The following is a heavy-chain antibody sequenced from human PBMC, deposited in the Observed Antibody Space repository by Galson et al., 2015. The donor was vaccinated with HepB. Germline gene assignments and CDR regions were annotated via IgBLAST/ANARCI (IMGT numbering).Heavy chain of an antibody. CDR1: GFTFNTYS. J-gene: IGHJ6*02. CDR2: ISSSTTTI. D-gene: IGHD2-2*01. CDR3: ARDGGVVPAKLGYYYGLDV. V-gene: IGHV3-48*02. Sequence: SLRLSCAASGFTFNTYSMNWVRQAPGKGLEWISYISSSTTTIYYADSVRGRFTVSRDNAKNSLYLDMNFLSDEDTAFYYCARDGGVVPAKLGYYYGLDVWGQGTTVTVSS.